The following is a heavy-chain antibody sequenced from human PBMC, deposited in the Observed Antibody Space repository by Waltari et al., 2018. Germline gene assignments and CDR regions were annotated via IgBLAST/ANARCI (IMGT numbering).Heavy chain of an antibody. J-gene: IGHJ5*02. Sequence: QVQLQQWGAGLLKPSETLSLTCAVYGGSFSGYYWSWLRQPPGKGLEWIGEINHSGSTNYNPSLKSRVTISVDTSKNQFSLKLSSVTAADTAVYYCARLWNIVVVTEDNWFDPWGQGTLVTVSS. CDR3: ARLWNIVVVTEDNWFDP. CDR2: INHSGST. D-gene: IGHD2-21*02. CDR1: GGSFSGYY. V-gene: IGHV4-34*01.